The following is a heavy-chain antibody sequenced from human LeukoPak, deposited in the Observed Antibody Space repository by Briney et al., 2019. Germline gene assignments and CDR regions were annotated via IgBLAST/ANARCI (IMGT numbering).Heavy chain of an antibody. Sequence: GGSLRLSCAVSGFTFSDYWMSWVRQPPGKGLEWVANIDHDGNEKYYVDSVMGRFTISRDNAKNSLYLQMNSLSVEDTAVYFCARSPATGTTDFWGQGTLVTVSS. CDR2: IDHDGNEK. CDR1: GFTFSDYW. V-gene: IGHV3-7*01. D-gene: IGHD1-7*01. J-gene: IGHJ4*02. CDR3: ARSPATGTTDF.